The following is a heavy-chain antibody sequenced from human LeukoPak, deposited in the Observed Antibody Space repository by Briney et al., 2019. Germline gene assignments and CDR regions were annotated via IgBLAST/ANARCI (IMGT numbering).Heavy chain of an antibody. V-gene: IGHV3-74*01. Sequence: HPGGSLRLSCAASGFTFSSYWMHWVRQAPGKGLVWVSRINSDGSSTSYADSVKGRFTISRDNSKSTLYLQMNSLRAEDTAVYYCAKQRYQYESSGYQAGDGFDIWGQGTMVTVSS. D-gene: IGHD3-22*01. CDR1: GFTFSSYW. CDR2: INSDGSST. J-gene: IGHJ3*02. CDR3: AKQRYQYESSGYQAGDGFDI.